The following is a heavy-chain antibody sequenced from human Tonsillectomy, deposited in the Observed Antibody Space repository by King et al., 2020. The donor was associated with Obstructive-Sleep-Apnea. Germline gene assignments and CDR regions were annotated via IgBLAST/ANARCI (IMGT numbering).Heavy chain of an antibody. D-gene: IGHD5-24*01. CDR2: IYYSGST. CDR1: GGSISSGDYY. CDR3: ARKGKWLQSLPFDY. J-gene: IGHJ4*02. V-gene: IGHV4-30-4*01. Sequence: VQLQESGPGLVKPSQTLSLTCTFSGGSISSGDYYWNWIRQPPGKGLEWIGYIYYSGSTYYNPSLTSRVTISLDTSKNHFSLKVNSMTDADTAVYYCARKGKWLQSLPFDYWGQGTLVTVST.